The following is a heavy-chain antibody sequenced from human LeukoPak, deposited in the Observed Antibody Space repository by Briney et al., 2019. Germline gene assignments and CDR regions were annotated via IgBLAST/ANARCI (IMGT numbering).Heavy chain of an antibody. CDR2: ISYDGSNK. Sequence: GGSLRLSCAASGFTFSSYAMHWVRQAPGKGLEWVAVISYDGSNKYYADSVKGRFTISRDNSKNTLYLQMNSLRAEDTAVYYCANDNILTGYYAFDYWGQGTLVTVSS. CDR3: ANDNILTGYYAFDY. CDR1: GFTFSSYA. D-gene: IGHD3-9*01. V-gene: IGHV3-30-3*02. J-gene: IGHJ4*02.